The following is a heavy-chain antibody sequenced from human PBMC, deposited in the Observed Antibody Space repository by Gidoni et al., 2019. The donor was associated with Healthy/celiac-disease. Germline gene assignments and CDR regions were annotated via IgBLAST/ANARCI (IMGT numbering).Heavy chain of an antibody. D-gene: IGHD3-22*01. Sequence: QVQLQQWGAGMLKPSETLSLTCAGYGGSFSGYYWRWISQPPGKGLEWIGEINHSGSTNYNPSLKSRVTISVDTSKNQFSLKLSSVTAADTAVYYCARGLDYDSSGHWGQGTLVTVSS. CDR1: GGSFSGYY. V-gene: IGHV4-34*01. CDR2: INHSGST. J-gene: IGHJ4*02. CDR3: ARGLDYDSSGH.